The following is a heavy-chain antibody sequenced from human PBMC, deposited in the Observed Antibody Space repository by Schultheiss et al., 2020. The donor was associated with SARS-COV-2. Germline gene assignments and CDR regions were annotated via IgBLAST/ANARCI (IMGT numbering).Heavy chain of an antibody. V-gene: IGHV3-23*01. CDR3: ARRGFYYGSGTHGNAFDV. Sequence: GGSLRLSCAASGFTFSYYYMSGVRQAPGKGLEWVSAISGSGGSTYYADSVTGRFTISRDNSKNMLSLQMNSLRVEDAAVYYCARRGFYYGSGTHGNAFDVWGQGAMVTVSS. D-gene: IGHD3-10*01. J-gene: IGHJ3*01. CDR2: ISGSGGST. CDR1: GFTFSYYY.